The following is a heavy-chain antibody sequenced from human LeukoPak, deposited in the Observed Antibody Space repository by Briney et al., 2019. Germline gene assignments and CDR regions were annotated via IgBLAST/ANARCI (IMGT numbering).Heavy chain of an antibody. CDR2: IYTSGST. Sequence: SETLSLTCTVSGGSISIYYWNWIRQPAGKRLEWIGRIYTSGSTNYNPSLKSRVTISVDTSKNQFSLKLSSVTAADTAVYYCARTPAVRGVIRFDPWGQGTLVTVSS. D-gene: IGHD3-10*01. CDR1: GGSISIYY. V-gene: IGHV4-4*07. J-gene: IGHJ5*02. CDR3: ARTPAVRGVIRFDP.